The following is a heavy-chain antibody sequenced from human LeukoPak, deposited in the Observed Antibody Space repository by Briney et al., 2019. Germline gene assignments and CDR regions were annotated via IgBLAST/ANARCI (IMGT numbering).Heavy chain of an antibody. CDR1: GGSFSGYY. Sequence: PSETLSLTCAVYGGSFSGYYWSWIRQPPGKGLEWIGEINHSGSTNYNPSLKSRVTISVDTSKNQFPLKLSSVNPPHTAVYYCARGHRRTAMVYYYYYDMDVWGKGTTVTVSS. D-gene: IGHD5-18*01. J-gene: IGHJ6*03. CDR2: INHSGST. V-gene: IGHV4-34*01. CDR3: ARGHRRTAMVYYYYYDMDV.